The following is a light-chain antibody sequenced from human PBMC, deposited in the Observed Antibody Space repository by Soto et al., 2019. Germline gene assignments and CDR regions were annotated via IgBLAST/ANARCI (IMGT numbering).Light chain of an antibody. Sequence: DIPMTQSPSTLSASVGDRVTITCRASQSISNWLAWYQQKPGKAPKLLIYKTSNLQSGVPSRFSGSGSGTEFTLTISSLQPDDFATYHCQQYNHYSSYTFGRGTKLEIK. CDR2: KTS. J-gene: IGKJ2*01. CDR3: QQYNHYSSYT. CDR1: QSISNW. V-gene: IGKV1-5*03.